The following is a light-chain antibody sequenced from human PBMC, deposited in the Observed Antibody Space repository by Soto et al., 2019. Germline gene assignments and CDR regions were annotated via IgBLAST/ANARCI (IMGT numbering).Light chain of an antibody. Sequence: QPVLTQSPSASASLGASVKLTCTRSSGHSSYAIAWHQQQPEKGPRYSMKLNSDGSHSKGDGIPDRFSGSSSGAERYLTISSLQSEDEADYYCQTWGTGIQVVFGGGTKLTVL. CDR3: QTWGTGIQVV. V-gene: IGLV4-69*01. J-gene: IGLJ2*01. CDR2: LNSDGSH. CDR1: SGHSSYA.